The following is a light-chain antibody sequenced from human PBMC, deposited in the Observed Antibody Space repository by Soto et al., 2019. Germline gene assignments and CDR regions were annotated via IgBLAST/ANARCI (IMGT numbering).Light chain of an antibody. CDR3: CSYAGSNNPYV. Sequence: QSVLTQPPSASGSPGQSVTIFCTGTSSDVGGYDYVSWYQQHPGKAPKFMIYEVNKRPSGVPDRFSGSKSGNTASLTVSGLQAEDEADYYCCSYAGSNNPYVFGTGTKVTVL. J-gene: IGLJ1*01. V-gene: IGLV2-8*01. CDR2: EVN. CDR1: SSDVGGYDY.